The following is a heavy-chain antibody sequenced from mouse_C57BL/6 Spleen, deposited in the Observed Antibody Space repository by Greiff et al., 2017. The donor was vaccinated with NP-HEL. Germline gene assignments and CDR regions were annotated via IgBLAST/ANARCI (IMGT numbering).Heavy chain of an antibody. Sequence: QVQLQQPGAELVMPGASVKLSCKASGYTFTSYWMHWVKQRPGQGLEWIGEIDPSDSYTTYNQKFKGKATLTVDKSSSTAYMQLSSLTAEDSAVYYCARGLRRDFADWGQGTLVTVSA. CDR2: IDPSDSYT. CDR3: ARGLRRDFAD. V-gene: IGHV1-69*01. D-gene: IGHD3-1*01. CDR1: GYTFTSYW. J-gene: IGHJ3*01.